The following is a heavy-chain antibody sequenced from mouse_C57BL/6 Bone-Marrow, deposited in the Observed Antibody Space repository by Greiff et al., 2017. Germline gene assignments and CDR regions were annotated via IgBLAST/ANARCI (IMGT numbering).Heavy chain of an antibody. J-gene: IGHJ1*03. CDR2: IHPNSGST. Sequence: QVQLQQPGAELVKPGASVKLSCKASGYTFTSYWMHWVKQRPGQGLEWIGMIHPNSGSTNYNEKFKSKDTLTVDKSSSTAYMQLSSLTSEDSAVYYCARYGKGDWYCDVWGTGTTVTVSS. V-gene: IGHV1-64*01. CDR1: GYTFTSYW. CDR3: ARYGKGDWYCDV. D-gene: IGHD2-10*02.